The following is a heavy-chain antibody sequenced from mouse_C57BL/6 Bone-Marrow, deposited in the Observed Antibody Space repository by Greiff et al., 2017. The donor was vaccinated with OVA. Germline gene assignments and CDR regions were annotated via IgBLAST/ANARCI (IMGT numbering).Heavy chain of an antibody. CDR1: GYTFTSYW. CDR2: IYPGSGST. D-gene: IGHD2-2*01. J-gene: IGHJ2*01. V-gene: IGHV1-55*01. Sequence: QVQLQQPGAELVKPGASVKMSCKASGYTFTSYWITWVKQRPGQGLEWIGDIYPGSGSTNYNEKFKSKATLTVDTSCSTAYMQLSSLTSEDSAVYYCAREIGYDEGDYWGQGTTLTVSS. CDR3: AREIGYDEGDY.